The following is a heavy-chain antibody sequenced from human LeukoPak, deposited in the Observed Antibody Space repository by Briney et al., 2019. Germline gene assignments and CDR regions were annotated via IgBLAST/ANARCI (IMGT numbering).Heavy chain of an antibody. CDR3: ARSAGGIFDY. CDR2: VYSGGST. J-gene: IGHJ4*02. CDR1: GLTVSSNY. V-gene: IGHV3-53*01. D-gene: IGHD3-10*01. Sequence: PGGSLRLSCAASGLTVSSNYMSWVRQAPGKGLEWVSVVYSGGSTYYADSVKGRFTISRDNSKNTLYLQMNSLRAEDTAVYYCARSAGGIFDYWGQGTLVTVSS.